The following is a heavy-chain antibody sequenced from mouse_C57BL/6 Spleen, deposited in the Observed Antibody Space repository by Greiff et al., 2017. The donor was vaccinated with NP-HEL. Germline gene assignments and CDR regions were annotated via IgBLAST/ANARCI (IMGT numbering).Heavy chain of an antibody. CDR3: ARCEYYGSSSYAMDY. V-gene: IGHV5-17*01. CDR1: GFTFSDYG. Sequence: EVQGVESGGGLVKPGGSLKLSCAASGFTFSDYGMHWVRQAPEKGLEWVAYISSGSSTIYYADTVKGRFTISRDNAKNTLFLQMTSLRSEDTAMYYCARCEYYGSSSYAMDYWGQGTSVTVSS. J-gene: IGHJ4*01. D-gene: IGHD1-1*01. CDR2: ISSGSSTI.